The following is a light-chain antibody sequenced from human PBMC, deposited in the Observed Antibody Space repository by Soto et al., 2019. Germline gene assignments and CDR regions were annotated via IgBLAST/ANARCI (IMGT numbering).Light chain of an antibody. CDR2: EVS. V-gene: IGLV2-8*01. CDR1: SSDVGGYNY. CDR3: SSYAVFKNFVL. Sequence: QSALTQPPSASGSPGQSVTISCTGTSSDVGGYNYVSWYQQHPGKAPKLMISEVSKRPSGVPDRFSGSKSGNTASLTVSGLQAEDEADYYCSSYAVFKNFVLFGGGTKLTVL. J-gene: IGLJ2*01.